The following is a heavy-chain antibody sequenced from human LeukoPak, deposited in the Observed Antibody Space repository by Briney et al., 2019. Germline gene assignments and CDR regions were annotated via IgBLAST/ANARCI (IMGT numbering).Heavy chain of an antibody. CDR1: EFSFSSYA. CDR2: VSGSGGST. V-gene: IGHV3-23*01. J-gene: IGHJ4*02. D-gene: IGHD5-18*01. Sequence: GGSLRLSCAASEFSFSSYAMSWVRQAPGKGLEWVSAVSGSGGSTYYADSVKGRFTISRDNSKNTLYLQMNSLRAEDTAVYYCARTIQLWWDFDYWGQGTLVTVSS. CDR3: ARTIQLWWDFDY.